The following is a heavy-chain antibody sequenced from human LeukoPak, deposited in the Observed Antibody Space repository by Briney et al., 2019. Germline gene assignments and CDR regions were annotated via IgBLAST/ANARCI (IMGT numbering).Heavy chain of an antibody. V-gene: IGHV3-23*01. Sequence: PRGSLRLSCAASGFSIGGYAMTWVRQPPGSGLEWVSAISANGDATYYADSVKGRFTISRDNSKNTPHLQMNSLRAEDTAVYYCAKSAGDVWYNWFDPWGQGTLVTVSS. CDR3: AKSAGDVWYNWFDP. D-gene: IGHD1-14*01. CDR2: ISANGDAT. J-gene: IGHJ5*02. CDR1: GFSIGGYA.